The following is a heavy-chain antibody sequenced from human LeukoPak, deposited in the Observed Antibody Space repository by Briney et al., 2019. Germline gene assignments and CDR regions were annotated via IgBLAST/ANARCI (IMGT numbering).Heavy chain of an antibody. CDR3: ARSVGATPLDY. D-gene: IGHD1-26*01. V-gene: IGHV3-7*05. Sequence: PGGSLRLSCAGSGFTFSSYWMSWVRQAPGKGLEWVANIKHDGSEKYYGDSVKGRFTISRDNARNSLYLQMNSLRAEDTAVYYCARSVGATPLDYWGQGTLVTVSS. CDR1: GFTFSSYW. J-gene: IGHJ4*02. CDR2: IKHDGSEK.